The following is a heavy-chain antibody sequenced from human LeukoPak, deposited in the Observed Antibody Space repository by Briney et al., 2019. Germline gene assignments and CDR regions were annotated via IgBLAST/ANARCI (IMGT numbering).Heavy chain of an antibody. CDR2: ISRGDDVT. J-gene: IGHJ4*02. Sequence: PGGSLRLSCAASGFTFSTYAMTWVRQAPGKGLEWVSLISRGDDVTYYADSVKGRFTISRDSSKNTLYLQMHSLRAEDTAVYYCAARPGVVAVPYDYWGQGTLVTVSS. CDR3: AARPGVVAVPYDY. CDR1: GFTFSTYA. V-gene: IGHV3-23*01. D-gene: IGHD2-15*01.